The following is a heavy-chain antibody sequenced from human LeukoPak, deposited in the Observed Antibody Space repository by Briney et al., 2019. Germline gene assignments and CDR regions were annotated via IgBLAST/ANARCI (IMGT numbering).Heavy chain of an antibody. CDR2: IYHSTST. D-gene: IGHD6-19*01. V-gene: IGHV4-59*01. CDR3: ARDSSGWYRGFDY. CDR1: GGSISSYY. J-gene: IGHJ4*02. Sequence: SETLSLTCTVSGGSISSYYWSWIRQPPGKGLEWIGYIYHSTSTNYNPSLKSRVTISVDTSKNQFSLKLSSVTAADTAVYYCARDSSGWYRGFDYWGQGTLVTVSS.